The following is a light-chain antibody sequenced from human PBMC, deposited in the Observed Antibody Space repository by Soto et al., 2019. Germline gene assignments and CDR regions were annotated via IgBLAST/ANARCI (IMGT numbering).Light chain of an antibody. J-gene: IGKJ1*01. CDR2: DAS. V-gene: IGKV1-5*01. CDR1: QSISSW. CDR3: QQYNSYSRT. Sequence: DIQMTQSPSTLSASVVDRFTITCLASQSISSWLAWYQQKPGKAPKLLIYDASSLESGVPSRFSGSGSGTEFTLTISSLQPDDFATYYCQQYNSYSRTFGQGTKVDIK.